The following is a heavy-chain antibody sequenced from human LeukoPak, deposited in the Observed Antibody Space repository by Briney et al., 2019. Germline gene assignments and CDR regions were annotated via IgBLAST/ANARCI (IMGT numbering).Heavy chain of an antibody. D-gene: IGHD3-10*01. J-gene: IGHJ4*02. Sequence: GGSLRPSCSAAGFVITTYSMNWVRQAPGKGLEWVSAMSSSGKYVYYGDSVKGRFTLTRDDAKNELYLQMNSLRAEDTAVYYCARTRGRITLVRGVMEYFDYWGQGTLVTVSS. V-gene: IGHV3-21*04. CDR3: ARTRGRITLVRGVMEYFDY. CDR2: MSSSGKYV. CDR1: GFVITTYS.